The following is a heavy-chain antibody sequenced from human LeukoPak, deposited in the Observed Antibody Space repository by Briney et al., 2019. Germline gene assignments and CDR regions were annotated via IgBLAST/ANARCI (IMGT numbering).Heavy chain of an antibody. J-gene: IGHJ4*02. CDR2: IYHSGST. CDR3: ARDLGAYGSGSYYGF. D-gene: IGHD3-10*01. CDR1: GGSISSGGYY. Sequence: SQTLSLTCTVSGGSISSGGYYWSWIRQPPGKGLEWIGYIYHSGSTYYNPSLKGRVSISLDTSKNQFSLKLSSVTAADTAVYFCARDLGAYGSGSYYGFWGQGSLVAVSS. V-gene: IGHV4-30-2*01.